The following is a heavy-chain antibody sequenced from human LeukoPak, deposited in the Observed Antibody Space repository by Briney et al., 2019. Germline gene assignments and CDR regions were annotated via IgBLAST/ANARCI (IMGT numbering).Heavy chain of an antibody. CDR1: GYTFTNYG. V-gene: IGHV1-18*01. D-gene: IGHD3-3*01. CDR3: ARITYDFWSGYYMPDDP. Sequence: ASVKVSCKASGYTFTNYGISWVRQAPGQGLEWMGWISIYNGNTDYAQKLRGRVTMTTDTSTSTAYMELRSLRSDDTAMYYCARITYDFWSGYYMPDDPWGQGTLVTVSS. CDR2: ISIYNGNT. J-gene: IGHJ5*02.